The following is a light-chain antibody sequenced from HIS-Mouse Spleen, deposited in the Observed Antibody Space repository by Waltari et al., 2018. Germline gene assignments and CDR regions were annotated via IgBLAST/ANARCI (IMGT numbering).Light chain of an antibody. Sequence: EIVLTQSPATLSLSPGESATLSCRASPSVSSYLAWYQQKPGQAPRLLIYDASNRATGIPARFSGSGSGTDFTLTISSLEPEDFAVYYCQQRSNWPPYTFGQGTKLEIK. CDR1: PSVSSY. CDR2: DAS. CDR3: QQRSNWPPYT. J-gene: IGKJ2*01. V-gene: IGKV3-11*01.